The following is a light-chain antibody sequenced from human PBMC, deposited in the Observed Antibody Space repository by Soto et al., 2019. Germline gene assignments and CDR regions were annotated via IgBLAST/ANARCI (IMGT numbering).Light chain of an antibody. CDR2: DVS. CDR3: SSYAGTYIV. CDR1: SSDVGGYDY. J-gene: IGLJ1*01. Sequence: QPVLTHPPSTPGSPGQSVAISCPGTSSDVGGYDYVSWYQQHPGKAPKLMIYDVSKRPSGVPDRFSGSKSGNTASLTVSGLQAEDEDDYYCSSYAGTYIVFGTET. V-gene: IGLV2-8*01.